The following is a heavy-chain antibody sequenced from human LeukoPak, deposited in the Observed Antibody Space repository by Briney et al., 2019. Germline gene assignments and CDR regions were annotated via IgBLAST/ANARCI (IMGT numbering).Heavy chain of an antibody. CDR2: IHSSGNT. J-gene: IGHJ4*02. Sequence: PSETLSLTCTVSGGSISSYYWSWIRQPAGKGLEWIGRIHSSGNTHYDPSLKSRVTMSLDTSKNQFSLKVSSVTAADTAMYYCARSLMMGATYFDNWGQGTLVTVSS. CDR3: ARSLMMGATYFDN. V-gene: IGHV4-4*07. CDR1: GGSISSYY. D-gene: IGHD1-26*01.